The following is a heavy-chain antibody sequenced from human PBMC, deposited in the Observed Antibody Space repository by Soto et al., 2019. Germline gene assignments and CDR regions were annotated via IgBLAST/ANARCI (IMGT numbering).Heavy chain of an antibody. CDR1: GFTFSSYA. CDR3: AKDRNYYGSGASNWFDP. V-gene: IGHV3-23*01. D-gene: IGHD3-10*01. Sequence: EVQLLESGGGLVQPGGSLRLSCAASGFTFSSYAMSWVRQAPGKGLEWVSTIAYTGVTTYYADSVKGRFTMSRDNSKNTLHLQMNSLRAEDTAVYYCAKDRNYYGSGASNWFDPCGQGTLVTVSS. J-gene: IGHJ5*02. CDR2: IAYTGVTT.